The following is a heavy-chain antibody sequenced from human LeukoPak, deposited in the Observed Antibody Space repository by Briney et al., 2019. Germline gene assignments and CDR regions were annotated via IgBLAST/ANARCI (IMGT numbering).Heavy chain of an antibody. D-gene: IGHD3-10*01. CDR1: GGSFSGYY. V-gene: IGHV4-34*01. Sequence: SETLSLTCAVYGGSFSGYYWSWIRQPPGKGLEWIGEINHSGSTNYNPSLKSRVTISVDTSKNQFSLKLSSVTAADTAVYYCARGAVLLWFGGKNWFDPWGQGTLVTVSS. CDR2: INHSGST. CDR3: ARGAVLLWFGGKNWFDP. J-gene: IGHJ5*02.